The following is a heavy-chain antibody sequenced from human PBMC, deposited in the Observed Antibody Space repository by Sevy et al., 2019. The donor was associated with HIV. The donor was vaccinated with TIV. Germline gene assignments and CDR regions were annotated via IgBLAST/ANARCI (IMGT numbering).Heavy chain of an antibody. CDR3: EREDFWRFDY. Sequence: GGSLRLSCVASGFTFSSYYMSWVRQAPGRGPECVAKIRPDGSEKYYVDSVKGRFTVSRDNAKNSLSLQMDSLRAEDTAVYYCEREDFWRFDYWGQGSLVTVSS. CDR2: IRPDGSEK. V-gene: IGHV3-7*01. CDR1: GFTFSSYY. J-gene: IGHJ4*02.